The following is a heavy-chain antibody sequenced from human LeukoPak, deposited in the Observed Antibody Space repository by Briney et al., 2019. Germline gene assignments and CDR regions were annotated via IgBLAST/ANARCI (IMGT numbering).Heavy chain of an antibody. J-gene: IGHJ6*02. CDR3: AREPNWGVAYYYYGMDV. Sequence: PSETLSLTCAVYGGSFSGYYWSWIRQPPGKGLEWIGEINHSGSTNYNPSLKSRVTISVDTSKNQFSLKLSSVTAADTAVYYCAREPNWGVAYYYYGMDVWGQGTTVTVSS. V-gene: IGHV4-34*01. CDR2: INHSGST. D-gene: IGHD7-27*01. CDR1: GGSFSGYY.